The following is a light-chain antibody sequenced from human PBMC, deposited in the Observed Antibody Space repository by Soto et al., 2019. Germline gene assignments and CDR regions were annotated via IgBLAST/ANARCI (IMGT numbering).Light chain of an antibody. CDR1: QGISSW. CDR2: AAS. CDR3: QQANSFPIS. V-gene: IGKV1-12*01. Sequence: DIQMTEAPYSRSRSVVDRVTITSLASQGISSWLAWYQQKPGKALKLLIYAASSLQSGVPSRFSGSGSGTDFTLTISSLQPEDFATYYCQQANSFPISFGQGTRLEIK. J-gene: IGKJ5*01.